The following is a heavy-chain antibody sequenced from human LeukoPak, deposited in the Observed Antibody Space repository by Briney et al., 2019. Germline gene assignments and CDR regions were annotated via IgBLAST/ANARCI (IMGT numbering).Heavy chain of an antibody. J-gene: IGHJ4*02. Sequence: GGSLRLSCAASGFTFSNYGMHWVRQAPDKGLEWVAHIWYDGSNKYYADSVKGRFTISRDNSKNTLYLQMNSLRAEDTAVYYCSSDFGDYRFDYWGQGALVTVSS. D-gene: IGHD4-17*01. V-gene: IGHV3-33*08. CDR1: GFTFSNYG. CDR3: SSDFGDYRFDY. CDR2: IWYDGSNK.